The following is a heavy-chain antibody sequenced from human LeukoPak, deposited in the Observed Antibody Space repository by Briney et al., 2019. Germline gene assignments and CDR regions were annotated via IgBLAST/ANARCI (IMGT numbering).Heavy chain of an antibody. D-gene: IGHD6-19*01. J-gene: IGHJ4*02. CDR3: ARQYSSGFHFDY. V-gene: IGHV3-53*01. CDR2: IYSGGNT. Sequence: LSLTCTVSGGSISSGDYYWSWIRQPPGKGLEWVSVIYSGGNTYYADSVKGRFTISRDNSKNTPYLQMNSLRAEDTAVYYCARQYSSGFHFDYWGQGTLVTVSS. CDR1: GGSISSGDYY.